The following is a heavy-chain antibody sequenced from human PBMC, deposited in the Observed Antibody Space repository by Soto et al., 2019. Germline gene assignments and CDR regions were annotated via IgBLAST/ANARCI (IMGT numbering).Heavy chain of an antibody. J-gene: IGHJ6*02. CDR2: IIPIFGKA. D-gene: IGHD3-16*01. CDR1: GGTFSNYP. V-gene: IGHV1-69*01. Sequence: QVQLVQSGAEVKKPGSSVKVSCKASGGTFSNYPITWVRRAPGQGLEWLGGIIPIFGKADYTQKFQGRVTIPAEAPTSTAYMEISSLRSEDTAVYYCASGGEYYDENLPHYYFFGMHVWGPGTTVTVSS. CDR3: ASGGEYYDENLPHYYFFGMHV.